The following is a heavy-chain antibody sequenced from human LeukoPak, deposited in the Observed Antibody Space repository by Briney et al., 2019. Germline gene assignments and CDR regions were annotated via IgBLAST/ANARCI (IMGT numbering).Heavy chain of an antibody. CDR3: ANIAVTGTFDY. V-gene: IGHV1-18*01. CDR1: GYTFTSYG. D-gene: IGHD6-19*01. CDR2: ISAYNSNT. Sequence: ASVKVSCKASGYTFTSYGISWVRQAPGQGLEWLGWISAYNSNTNYAQKLQGRVTLTTDTSTKTAYMELRSLRSDDTAVYFCANIAVTGTFDYWGQGTLVTVSS. J-gene: IGHJ4*02.